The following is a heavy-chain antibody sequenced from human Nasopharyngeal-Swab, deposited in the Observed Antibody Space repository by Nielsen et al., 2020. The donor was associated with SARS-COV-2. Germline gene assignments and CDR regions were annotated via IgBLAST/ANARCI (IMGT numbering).Heavy chain of an antibody. D-gene: IGHD6-6*01. J-gene: IGHJ4*02. CDR1: GWSFSGYD. Sequence: QSLSLTCAVYGWSFSGYDWSWIRQPPGKGLEWIGANTNSGSTNSNPSLKSRVTISVDTFTHQFSLKLSPVTAPDTAVYRCAGVEIATPGVVFDYWGQGTLVTVSS. CDR3: AGVEIATPGVVFDY. CDR2: NTNSGST. V-gene: IGHV4-34*01.